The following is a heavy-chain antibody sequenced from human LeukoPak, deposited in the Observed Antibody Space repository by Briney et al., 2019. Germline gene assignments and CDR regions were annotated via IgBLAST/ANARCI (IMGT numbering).Heavy chain of an antibody. J-gene: IGHJ4*02. D-gene: IGHD3-22*01. Sequence: PSETLSLTCAVYGGSFSGYYWSWIRQPPGKGLEWIGEINHSGSTNYNPSLKSRVTISVDTSKNQFSLKLSSVTAADTAVYCCARGLPTYYYDSSGYYHYWGQGTLVTVSS. V-gene: IGHV4-34*01. CDR3: ARGLPTYYYDSSGYYHY. CDR2: INHSGST. CDR1: GGSFSGYY.